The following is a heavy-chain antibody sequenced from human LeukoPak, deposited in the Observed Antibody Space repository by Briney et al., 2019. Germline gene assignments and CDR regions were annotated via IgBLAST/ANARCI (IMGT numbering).Heavy chain of an antibody. Sequence: SGGSLRLSCAASVFTLNTYWMRWVRQARGKGLVWVSRIDSDGSSTSYADSVKGRFTISRDNAKNTLYLQMNNLRAEDTAVYYCARGRYYFEYWGQGALVTVSS. D-gene: IGHD3-3*01. CDR3: ARGRYYFEY. CDR2: IDSDGSST. V-gene: IGHV3-74*01. CDR1: VFTLNTYW. J-gene: IGHJ4*02.